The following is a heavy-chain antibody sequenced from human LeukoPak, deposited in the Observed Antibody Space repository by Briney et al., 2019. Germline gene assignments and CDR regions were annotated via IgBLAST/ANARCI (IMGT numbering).Heavy chain of an antibody. CDR1: GFTVITND. CDR3: ARGVEPLAANTLAY. J-gene: IGHJ4*02. Sequence: QSGGSLRLSCAASGFTVITNDMTWVRQAPGKAREWVSVLYSDGNTKYADSVQGRFTISRDNSKNTLYLEMNSLSPDDTAVYYCARGVEPLAANTLAYWGQGTLVTVSS. D-gene: IGHD1-14*01. CDR2: LYSDGNT. V-gene: IGHV3-53*01.